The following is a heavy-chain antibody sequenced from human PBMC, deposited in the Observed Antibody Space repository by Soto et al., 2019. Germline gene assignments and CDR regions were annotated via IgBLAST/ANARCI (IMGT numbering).Heavy chain of an antibody. V-gene: IGHV4-4*02. CDR3: ARILPAGRYYYYGMDV. J-gene: IGHJ6*02. Sequence: PSETLSLTCAVSGGSISSSNLWSWVRQPPGKGLEWIGEIYHSGSTNYNPSLKSRVTISVDKSKNQFSLKLSSVTAADTAAYYCARILPAGRYYYYGMDVWGQGTTVTVSS. D-gene: IGHD1-26*01. CDR2: IYHSGST. CDR1: GGSISSSNL.